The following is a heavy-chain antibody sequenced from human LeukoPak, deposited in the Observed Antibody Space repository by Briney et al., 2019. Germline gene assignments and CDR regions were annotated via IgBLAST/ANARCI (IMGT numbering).Heavy chain of an antibody. CDR2: ISNNGGSS. D-gene: IGHD1-1*01. V-gene: IGHV3-64D*09. J-gene: IGHJ4*02. CDR3: VKITSVTGGDC. CDR1: GFTFSSYG. Sequence: PGGSLRLSCAASGFTFSSYGMSWVRQAPGKGLEYVSGISNNGGSSFYADSVKGRFTISRDNSKNTLYLQMSSLRAEDTAVYYCVKITSVTGGDCWGQGTRLTVSS.